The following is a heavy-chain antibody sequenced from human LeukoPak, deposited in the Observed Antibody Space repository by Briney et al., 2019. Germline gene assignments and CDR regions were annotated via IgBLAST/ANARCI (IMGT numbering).Heavy chain of an antibody. CDR2: IIPILGIA. D-gene: IGHD3-10*01. J-gene: IGHJ5*02. CDR3: AGTMAIGVNWFDP. CDR1: GGTFSSYA. V-gene: IGHV1-69*04. Sequence: GASVKVSCKASGGTFSSYAISWVRQAPGQGLEWMGRIIPILGIANYAQKFQGRVTITADKSTSTAYMELSSLRSEDTAVYYCAGTMAIGVNWFDPWGQGTLVTVSS.